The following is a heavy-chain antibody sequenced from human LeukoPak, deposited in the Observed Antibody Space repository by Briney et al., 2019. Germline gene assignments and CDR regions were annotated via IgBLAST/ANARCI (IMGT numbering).Heavy chain of an antibody. CDR3: ARTRAPITGTTSFDP. J-gene: IGHJ5*02. CDR1: GGTFSSYA. V-gene: IGHV1-2*02. Sequence: ASVKVSCKASGGTFSSYAISWVRQAPGQGLEWMGWINPNSGGTNYAQKFQGRVTMTRDTSISTAYMELSRLRSDDTAVYYCARTRAPITGTTSFDPWGQGTLVTVSS. D-gene: IGHD1-7*01. CDR2: INPNSGGT.